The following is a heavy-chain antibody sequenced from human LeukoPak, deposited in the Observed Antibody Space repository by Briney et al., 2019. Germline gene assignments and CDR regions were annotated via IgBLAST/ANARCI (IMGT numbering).Heavy chain of an antibody. J-gene: IGHJ4*02. CDR2: IHYSGRT. Sequence: SETLSLTCTVSGGSLSSYYWSWVRQPPGKGLEWIGFIHYSGRTDYNPSLKSRVTISVDTSKNQFSLKLNSVTTADTAVYYCARVNGDMVRGVIRIDYWGQGTLVIVSS. V-gene: IGHV4-59*01. CDR1: GGSLSSYY. CDR3: ARVNGDMVRGVIRIDY. D-gene: IGHD3-10*01.